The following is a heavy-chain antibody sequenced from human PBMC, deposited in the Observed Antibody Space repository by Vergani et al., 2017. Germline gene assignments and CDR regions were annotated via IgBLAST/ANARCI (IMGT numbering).Heavy chain of an antibody. J-gene: IGHJ4*02. CDR1: GGSISSGSYY. CDR2: IYTSRST. D-gene: IGHD2-2*01. Sequence: QVQLQESGPGLVKPSQTLSLTCTVSGGSISSGSYYWSWIRQPAGKGLEWIGRIYTSRSTNYNPSLKSRVTISVDTSKNQFSLKLSSVTAADTAVYYCARERCSSTSCYESFDYWGQGTLVTVSS. CDR3: ARERCSSTSCYESFDY. V-gene: IGHV4-61*02.